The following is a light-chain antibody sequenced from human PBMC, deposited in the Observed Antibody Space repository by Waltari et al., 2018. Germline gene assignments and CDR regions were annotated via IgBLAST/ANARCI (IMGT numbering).Light chain of an antibody. CDR1: ESVFGY. CDR2: DTF. Sequence: IVLTQSPATLSVSPGESATLSCRASESVFGYLAWYQQKPGQAPRRLIFDTFKRATGIPARFSGSGYGTDFTLTINSLETEDFALYYCQQRSIWPLTFGGGTKVDVK. J-gene: IGKJ4*01. CDR3: QQRSIWPLT. V-gene: IGKV3-11*01.